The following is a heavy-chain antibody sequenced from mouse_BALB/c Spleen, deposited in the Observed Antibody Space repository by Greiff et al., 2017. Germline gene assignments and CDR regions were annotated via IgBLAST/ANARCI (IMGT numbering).Heavy chain of an antibody. CDR1: GFYIKDTY. V-gene: IGHV14-3*02. Sequence: VQLQQSGAELVKPGASVKLSCTASGFYIKDTYMHWVKQRPEQGLEWIGRIDPANGNTKYDPKFQGKATITADTYANTAYLQLSSLTSEDTAVYYWARSGGRGDYWGQGTTLTVSS. D-gene: IGHD1-1*01. CDR3: ARSGGRGDY. J-gene: IGHJ2*01. CDR2: IDPANGNT.